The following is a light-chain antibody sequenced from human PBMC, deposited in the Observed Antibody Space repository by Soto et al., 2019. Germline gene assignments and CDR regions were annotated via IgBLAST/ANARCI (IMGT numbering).Light chain of an antibody. J-gene: IGKJ1*01. CDR2: DAS. CDR3: QQYNSFWT. V-gene: IGKV1-5*01. CDR1: QSISSW. Sequence: DIQMTQPASTLSASVRDRVTITCRASQSISSWLAWYQQKPGKAPKLLIYDASSLESGVPSRFSGSGSGTEFTLTISSLQPDDFATYYCQQYNSFWTFCQGTKVDI.